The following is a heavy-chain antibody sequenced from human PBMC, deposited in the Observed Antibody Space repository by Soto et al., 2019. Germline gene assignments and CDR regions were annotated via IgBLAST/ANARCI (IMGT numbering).Heavy chain of an antibody. V-gene: IGHV1-24*01. CDR3: ATQGPLTVSTGFDY. CDR2: FDPEDGET. Sequence: ASVKVSCKVSGYTLTELSMHWVRQAPGKGLEWMGGFDPEDGETIYAQKFQGRVTMTEDTSTDTAYMELSSLRSEDTAVYYCATQGPLTVSTGFDYWGQGTLVTVSS. D-gene: IGHD4-17*01. CDR1: GYTLTELS. J-gene: IGHJ4*02.